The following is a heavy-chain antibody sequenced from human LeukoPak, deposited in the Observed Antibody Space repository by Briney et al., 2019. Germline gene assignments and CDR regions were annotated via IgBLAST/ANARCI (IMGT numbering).Heavy chain of an antibody. Sequence: SETLSLTCTVSGGSISSYYWSWIRQPAGKGLEWIGRIYTSGSTNYNPSLKSRVTMSVDTPKNQFSLKLSSVTAADTAVYYCARVKWTASGSFLFDPWGQGTLVTVSS. D-gene: IGHD1-26*01. J-gene: IGHJ5*02. CDR1: GGSISSYY. CDR3: ARVKWTASGSFLFDP. V-gene: IGHV4-4*07. CDR2: IYTSGST.